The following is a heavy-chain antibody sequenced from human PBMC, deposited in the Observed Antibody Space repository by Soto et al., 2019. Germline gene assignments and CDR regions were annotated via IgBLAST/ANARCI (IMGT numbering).Heavy chain of an antibody. CDR3: THVRGYSAYDSITPLPGSYYFDS. V-gene: IGHV2-5*02. CDR1: GFSLRTSGVG. CDR2: IYWDDDK. D-gene: IGHD5-12*01. J-gene: IGHJ4*02. Sequence: QITLKESGPTLVKPTQTLTLTCTFSGFSLRTSGVGVGWIRQPPGKALEWLALIYWDDDKRYSPSLKSRLTTPKDTSNDQVALTMTNMDPVDTATYYCTHVRGYSAYDSITPLPGSYYFDSWGQGALVTVSS.